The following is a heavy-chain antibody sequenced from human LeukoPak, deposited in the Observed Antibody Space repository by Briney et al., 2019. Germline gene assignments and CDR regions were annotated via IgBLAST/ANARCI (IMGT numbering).Heavy chain of an antibody. V-gene: IGHV1-69*06. J-gene: IGHJ3*02. D-gene: IGHD4-23*01. CDR3: ASPSPTNRYGGNSGTAFDI. Sequence: GASVKVSCKASGGTFSSYAISWVRQAPGQGLEWMGGIIPIFGTANYAQKFQGRVTITADKSTSTAYVELSSLRSEDTAVYYCASPSPTNRYGGNSGTAFDIWGQGTMVTVSS. CDR1: GGTFSSYA. CDR2: IIPIFGTA.